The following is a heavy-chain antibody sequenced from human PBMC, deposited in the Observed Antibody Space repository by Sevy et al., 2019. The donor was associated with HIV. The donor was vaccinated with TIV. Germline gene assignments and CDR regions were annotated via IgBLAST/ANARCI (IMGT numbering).Heavy chain of an antibody. V-gene: IGHV3-23*01. Sequence: GGSLRLSCAASGFTFSTYAMTWVRQAPGKGLEWISSISSSGGSTYYADSVKGRFTISRDDSKNTLYLQMNSLTVEDTAIYYCAKGGGDFRGQRTLVTVSS. J-gene: IGHJ4*02. CDR2: ISSSGGST. D-gene: IGHD3-16*01. CDR3: AKGGGDF. CDR1: GFTFSTYA.